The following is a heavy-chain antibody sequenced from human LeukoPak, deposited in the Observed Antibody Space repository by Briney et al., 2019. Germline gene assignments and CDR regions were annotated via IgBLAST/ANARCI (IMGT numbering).Heavy chain of an antibody. J-gene: IGHJ3*02. D-gene: IGHD2/OR15-2a*01. CDR3: ARAFQVLSDAFDI. CDR2: IYYSGST. V-gene: IGHV4-59*12. Sequence: PSETLSLTCTVSGGSISSYYWSWIRQPPGKGLEWIGYIYYSGSTNYNPSLKSRVTISVDTSKNQFSLKLSSVTAADTAVYYCARAFQVLSDAFDIWGQGTMVTVSS. CDR1: GGSISSYY.